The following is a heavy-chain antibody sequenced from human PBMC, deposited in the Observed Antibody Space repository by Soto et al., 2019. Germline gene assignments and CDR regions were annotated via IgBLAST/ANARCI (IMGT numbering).Heavy chain of an antibody. Sequence: QVQLQESGPGLVKPSQTLSLTCTVSGGSIGSGDYYWTWIRQHPGKGLEWVGYSYHSGAAYYHPSLTSRVTISIDTSKNQFSLKLRSVTAADTVVYYCAGARAVLPGAIFIQGWFDPWGKGTLVTVSS. CDR3: AGARAVLPGAIFIQGWFDP. D-gene: IGHD2-2*01. J-gene: IGHJ5*02. CDR1: GGSIGSGDYY. V-gene: IGHV4-31*03. CDR2: SYHSGAA.